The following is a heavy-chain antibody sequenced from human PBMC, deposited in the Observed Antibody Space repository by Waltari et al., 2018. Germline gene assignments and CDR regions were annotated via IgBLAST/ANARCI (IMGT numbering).Heavy chain of an antibody. D-gene: IGHD3-16*01. V-gene: IGHV3-23*01. J-gene: IGHJ4*02. CDR1: GFTFRSYA. CDR2: ITGSGDST. Sequence: EVQLLESGGGLVQPGGSLRLSCAASGFTFRSYAMNWVRQAPGKGLEWVSLITGSGDSTYYADSVKDRFTVSRDNSKNTLYLQMNSLRAEDTAVYYCAKSRGSSYGTEYLDYWGQGTLVTVSS. CDR3: AKSRGSSYGTEYLDY.